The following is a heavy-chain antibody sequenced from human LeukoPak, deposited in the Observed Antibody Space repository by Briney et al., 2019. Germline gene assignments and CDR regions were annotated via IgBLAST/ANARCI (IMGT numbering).Heavy chain of an antibody. CDR3: ARDTRQYYYYMDV. CDR1: GYIFTSYN. V-gene: IGHV1-46*01. CDR2: INPSGGST. Sequence: ASVKVSCKASGYIFTSYNIYWVRQAPGQGLEWMGIINPSGGSTNYAQKFQGRVTMTRDTSTSTVYMELSSLRSEDTAVYYCARDTRQYYYYMDVWGKGTTVTVSS. J-gene: IGHJ6*03.